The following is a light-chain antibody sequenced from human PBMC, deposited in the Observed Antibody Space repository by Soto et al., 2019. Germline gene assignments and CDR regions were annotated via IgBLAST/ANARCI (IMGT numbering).Light chain of an antibody. V-gene: IGLV2-11*01. CDR3: CSWGGSYTM. CDR1: SSDVGNYNY. Sequence: QSALTQPRSVSGSPGQSVTISCTGTSSDVGNYNYVSWYQQHPGKAPKLMIYDVSKRPSGVPDRFSGSKSGNTASLTISGLQAEDEADYYCCSWGGSYTMFGGGTKLTVL. J-gene: IGLJ3*02. CDR2: DVS.